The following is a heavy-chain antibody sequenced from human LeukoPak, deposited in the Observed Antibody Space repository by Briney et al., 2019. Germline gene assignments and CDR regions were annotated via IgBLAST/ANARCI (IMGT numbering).Heavy chain of an antibody. CDR1: GYTFTSYG. CDR3: AREGDNSNYGGLDY. V-gene: IGHV1-18*01. Sequence: ASVKVSCKASGYTFTSYGISWVRQAPGQGLEWMGCISTYNGNTNYAQKLQGRVTITTDTSTNTDYMELRSLRADDTAVYYCAREGDNSNYGGLDYWGQGTLVTVSS. J-gene: IGHJ4*02. D-gene: IGHD4-11*01. CDR2: ISTYNGNT.